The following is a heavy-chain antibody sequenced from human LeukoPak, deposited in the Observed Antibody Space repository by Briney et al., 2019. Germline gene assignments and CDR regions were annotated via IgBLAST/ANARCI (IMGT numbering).Heavy chain of an antibody. Sequence: ASVKVSCKASGGTFSSYAISWVRQAPGQGLEWMGGIIPIFGTANYAQKFQGRVTITADKSASTAYMELSSLRSEDTAVYYCARVYEIAAAGTGYYYYYYMDVWGKGTTVTVSS. CDR1: GGTFSSYA. V-gene: IGHV1-69*06. CDR3: ARVYEIAAAGTGYYYYYYMDV. J-gene: IGHJ6*03. D-gene: IGHD6-13*01. CDR2: IIPIFGTA.